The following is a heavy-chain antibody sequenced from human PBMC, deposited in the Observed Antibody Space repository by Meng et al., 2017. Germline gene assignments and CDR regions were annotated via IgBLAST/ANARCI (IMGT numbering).Heavy chain of an antibody. Sequence: GSLRLSCAVSGGSISSSSYYWGWIRQPPGKGLEWIGSIYYSGSTYHNPSLKSRVTISVDTSKNQFSLKLSTVTAADTAVYYCANGHYDILTGYYKYDTLNWFDPWGQGTLVTVSS. J-gene: IGHJ5*02. CDR1: GGSISSSSYY. V-gene: IGHV4-39*07. D-gene: IGHD3-9*01. CDR3: ANGHYDILTGYYKYDTLNWFDP. CDR2: IYYSGST.